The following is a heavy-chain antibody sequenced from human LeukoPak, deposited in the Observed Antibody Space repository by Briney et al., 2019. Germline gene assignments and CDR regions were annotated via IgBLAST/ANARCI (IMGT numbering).Heavy chain of an antibody. J-gene: IGHJ5*02. D-gene: IGHD2-15*01. CDR3: ARSQGYCSGGSCLQGDWFDP. V-gene: IGHV5-51*01. CDR2: IYPGDSDT. CDR1: GYSFTNYW. Sequence: GESLKISFKASGYSFTNYWIGWVRQMPGKGLEWMGIIYPGDSDTRYSPSLQGQVTISADKSIATAYLQWSSLKASDTAMYYCARSQGYCSGGSCLQGDWFDPWGQGTLVTVSS.